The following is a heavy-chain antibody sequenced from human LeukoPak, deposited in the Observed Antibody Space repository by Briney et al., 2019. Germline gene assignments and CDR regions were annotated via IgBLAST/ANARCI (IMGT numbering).Heavy chain of an antibody. J-gene: IGHJ4*02. D-gene: IGHD3-10*01. Sequence: EASVKVSCKASGGTFSSYAISWVRQAPGQGLEWMGGIIPIFGTANYAQKFQGRVTITADKSTSTAYMELSSLRSEDTAVYYCAREYGSGSYRPFDYWGQGTLVTVSS. V-gene: IGHV1-69*06. CDR3: AREYGSGSYRPFDY. CDR2: IIPIFGTA. CDR1: GGTFSSYA.